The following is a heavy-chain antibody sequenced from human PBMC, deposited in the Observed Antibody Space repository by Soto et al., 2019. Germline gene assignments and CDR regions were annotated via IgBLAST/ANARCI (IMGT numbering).Heavy chain of an antibody. J-gene: IGHJ6*02. CDR1: GGAFSDYA. Sequence: QVQLVQSGAEVKKPGSSVKVSCKASGGAFSDYAFSWVRQAPGQGLEWLGGIMPIFRAPDYAQKLQGRVTITADEFTRTAYMEMNSLTSEDTAVYYCASWLKGPDIGNYYYGMDVWGQGTTVTVS. V-gene: IGHV1-69*12. CDR2: IMPIFRAP. CDR3: ASWLKGPDIGNYYYGMDV. D-gene: IGHD2-15*01.